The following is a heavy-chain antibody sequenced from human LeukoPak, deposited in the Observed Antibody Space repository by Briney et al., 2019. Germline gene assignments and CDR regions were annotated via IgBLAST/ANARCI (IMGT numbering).Heavy chain of an antibody. Sequence: ASVKVSCKASGGTFSSYAISWVRQAPGQGLEWMGWINPNSGGTNYAQKFQGRVTMTRDTSISTAYMELSRLRSDDTAVYYCARSSPPEGHIVVVPAAKGADYYYYGMDVWGQGTTVTVSS. CDR2: INPNSGGT. D-gene: IGHD2-2*01. CDR1: GGTFSSYA. V-gene: IGHV1-2*02. CDR3: ARSSPPEGHIVVVPAAKGADYYYYGMDV. J-gene: IGHJ6*02.